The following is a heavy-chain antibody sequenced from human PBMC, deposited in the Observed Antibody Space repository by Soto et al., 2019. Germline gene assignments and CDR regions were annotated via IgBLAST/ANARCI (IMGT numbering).Heavy chain of an antibody. Sequence: EVQLLESGGGLVQPGGSLRLSCAASGFTFSSYAMSWVRQAPGKGLEWVSAISGSGGSTYYADSVKGRFTISRDNSKNTLYLQMTSLRAEDTAVYYCAQGGMATISIWFDPWGQGTLVTVSS. CDR2: ISGSGGST. J-gene: IGHJ5*02. V-gene: IGHV3-23*01. CDR1: GFTFSSYA. CDR3: AQGGMATISIWFDP. D-gene: IGHD5-12*01.